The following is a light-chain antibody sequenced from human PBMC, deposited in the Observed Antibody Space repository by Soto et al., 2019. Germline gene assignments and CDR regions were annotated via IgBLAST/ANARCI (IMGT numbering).Light chain of an antibody. J-gene: IGLJ3*02. Sequence: QSVLTQPPSASGTPGQRVTISCSGSSSNIGGNPVNWYRQLPGTAPKLLIYNNNQRPSGVPDRFSGSKSGTSASLAISGLQSEDEADYYCAAWHDSLNGPVFGGGTKVTVL. V-gene: IGLV1-44*01. CDR3: AAWHDSLNGPV. CDR2: NNN. CDR1: SSNIGGNP.